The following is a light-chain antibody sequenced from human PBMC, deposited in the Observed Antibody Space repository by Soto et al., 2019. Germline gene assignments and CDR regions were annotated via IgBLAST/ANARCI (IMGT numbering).Light chain of an antibody. Sequence: DIVMTQSPLSLPVTPGEPASISCRSSQSLLYSNGYNYLDWYLQKPWQSPQLLIYLVSNRASGVPDRFSGGGAGTDFTLKISRVEAEDVGVYYCMQPLRTPSWTFGQGTKVEIK. V-gene: IGKV2-28*01. CDR1: QSLLYSNGYNY. CDR3: MQPLRTPSWT. J-gene: IGKJ1*01. CDR2: LVS.